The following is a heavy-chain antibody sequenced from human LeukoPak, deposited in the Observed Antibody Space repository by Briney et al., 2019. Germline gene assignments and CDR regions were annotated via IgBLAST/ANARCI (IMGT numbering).Heavy chain of an antibody. V-gene: IGHV1-69*13. J-gene: IGHJ6*02. Sequence: GASVKVSCKASGGTFSSYSISWVRQAPGQGLEWMGGIIPMFDITNYAQKFQGRVTITADEITTTAYMDLSSLRSEDTAVYYCARGDIVVVPAATPDYYAMDVWGQGTTVTVPS. CDR3: ARGDIVVVPAATPDYYAMDV. D-gene: IGHD2-2*01. CDR2: IIPMFDIT. CDR1: GGTFSSYS.